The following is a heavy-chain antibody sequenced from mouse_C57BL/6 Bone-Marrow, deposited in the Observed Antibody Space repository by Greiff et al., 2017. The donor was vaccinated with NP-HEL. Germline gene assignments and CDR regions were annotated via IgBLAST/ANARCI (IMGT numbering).Heavy chain of an antibody. D-gene: IGHD1-1*01. CDR3: ASPFITTVVEGYAMDY. J-gene: IGHJ4*01. Sequence: DVQLVESGGGLVKPGGSLKLSCAASGFTFSDYGMHWVRQAPEKGLEWVAYISSGSSTIYYADTVKGRFTISRDNAKNTLFLQMTSLRSEDTAMYYCASPFITTVVEGYAMDYWGQGTSVTVSS. CDR2: ISSGSSTI. V-gene: IGHV5-17*01. CDR1: GFTFSDYG.